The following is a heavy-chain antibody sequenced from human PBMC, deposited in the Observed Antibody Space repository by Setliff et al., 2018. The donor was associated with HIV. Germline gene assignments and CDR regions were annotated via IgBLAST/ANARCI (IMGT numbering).Heavy chain of an antibody. CDR3: ARDLGGLWEVFDC. D-gene: IGHD1-26*01. J-gene: IGHJ4*02. V-gene: IGHV4-34*01. CDR1: GGSFSGYY. CDR2: INHSGST. Sequence: NPSETLSLTCAVYGGSFSGYYWSWIRQPPGKGLEWIGEINHSGSTNYNPSLKSRVTISVDTSKNQFSLKLSSVTAADTAVFYCARDLGGLWEVFDCWGQGTLVTVSS.